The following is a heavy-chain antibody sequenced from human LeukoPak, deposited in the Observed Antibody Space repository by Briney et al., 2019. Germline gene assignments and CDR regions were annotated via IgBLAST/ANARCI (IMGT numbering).Heavy chain of an antibody. J-gene: IGHJ6*02. Sequence: ASVKVSCKASGYTFTSYYMHWVRQAPGQGLEWMGIINPSGGSTSYAQKFQGRVTMTRDTSTSTVYMELSSLRSEDTAVYYCARDTPDYGDYVVYYYGMNVWGQGTTVTVSS. CDR2: INPSGGST. D-gene: IGHD4-17*01. CDR1: GYTFTSYY. CDR3: ARDTPDYGDYVVYYYGMNV. V-gene: IGHV1-46*01.